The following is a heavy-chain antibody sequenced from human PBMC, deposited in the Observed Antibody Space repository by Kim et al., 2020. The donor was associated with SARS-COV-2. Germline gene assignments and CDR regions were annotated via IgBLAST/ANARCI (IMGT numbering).Heavy chain of an antibody. V-gene: IGHV4-59*02. Sequence: SETLSLTCTVSGGSVSTYYWTWVRRPPGKPLEWIGYIYYVGDTNYNPSLKSRVTISVDTSKNQFSLRLSSVTAADTAVYYCARGLLRHYYFALDVWGQG. CDR2: IYYVGDT. CDR3: ARGLLRHYYFALDV. J-gene: IGHJ6*02. CDR1: GGSVSTYY. D-gene: IGHD5-12*01.